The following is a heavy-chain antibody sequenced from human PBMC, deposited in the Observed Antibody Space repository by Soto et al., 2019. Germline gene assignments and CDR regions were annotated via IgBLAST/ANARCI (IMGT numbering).Heavy chain of an antibody. Sequence: EVPLVESGGGVLRPGGSLRLSCAAYGFTFDDYGMSWARQAPGKGLEWVSGVNCNGGSTGYADSVKGRFTISRDNAKNSLYLQMNSLRAEDTAFYYCVRGASLNFDYWGQGTLVTVSS. CDR2: VNCNGGST. CDR3: VRGASLNFDY. J-gene: IGHJ4*02. CDR1: GFTFDDYG. D-gene: IGHD1-26*01. V-gene: IGHV3-20*04.